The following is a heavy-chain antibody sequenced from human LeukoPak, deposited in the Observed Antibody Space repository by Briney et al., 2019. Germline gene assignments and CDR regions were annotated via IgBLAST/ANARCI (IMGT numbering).Heavy chain of an antibody. CDR1: GFTFSGYY. J-gene: IGHJ4*02. D-gene: IGHD3-9*01. CDR2: ISSSRSYT. V-gene: IGHV3-11*05. CDR3: ARDVFDRYPDY. Sequence: PGGSLRLSCAASGFTFSGYYMSWIRQAPGKGLEWVSYISSSRSYTNYADSVKGRFTISRDNAKNSLHLQMNSLRAEDTAVYYCARDVFDRYPDYWGQGPLVTVSS.